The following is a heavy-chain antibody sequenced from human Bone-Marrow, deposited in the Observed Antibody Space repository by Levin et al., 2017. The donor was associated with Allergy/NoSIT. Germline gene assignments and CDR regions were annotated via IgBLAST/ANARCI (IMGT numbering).Heavy chain of an antibody. CDR2: INGDGSAK. CDR1: GFTFNTYW. V-gene: IGHV3-7*01. Sequence: GESLKISCAASGFTFNTYWMSWVRQAPGKGLEWVANINGDGSAKFYVDSVKGRFTISRDNAKNSLFLQMNSLRVEDTAVYHCGRAVGVGDYWGLGTLVTVSS. CDR3: GRAVGVGDY. D-gene: IGHD1-26*01. J-gene: IGHJ4*02.